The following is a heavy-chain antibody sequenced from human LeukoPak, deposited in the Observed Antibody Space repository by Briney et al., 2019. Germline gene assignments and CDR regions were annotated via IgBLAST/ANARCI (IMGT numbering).Heavy chain of an antibody. V-gene: IGHV4-59*01. CDR3: ARGGRDFWGGYYPSGYFDY. D-gene: IGHD3-3*01. CDR2: IYYSGST. Sequence: SETLSLTCTVSGGSISSFYWSWIRQPPGKGLEWIGYIYYSGSTNYNPSLKSRVTISVDTSKNQFSLKLSSVTAADTAVYYCARGGRDFWGGYYPSGYFDYWGQGTLVTVSS. CDR1: GGSISSFY. J-gene: IGHJ4*02.